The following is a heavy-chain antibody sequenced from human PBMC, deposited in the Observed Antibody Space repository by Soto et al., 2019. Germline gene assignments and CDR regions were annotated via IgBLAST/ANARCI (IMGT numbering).Heavy chain of an antibody. CDR1: GFTFSIYD. CDR3: VREWVDTYVVHPPLGLDV. Sequence: EVQLVESGGGLVQPGGSLRLSCVASGFTFSIYDMHWVRQGTGKGLEWVSAIGLGGETYYSASVKGRFTISRENAKNSLYLQVNSLRADDTAIYYCVREWVDTYVVHPPLGLDVWGQGTTVTVSS. J-gene: IGHJ6*02. CDR2: IGLGGET. V-gene: IGHV3-13*01. D-gene: IGHD5-18*01.